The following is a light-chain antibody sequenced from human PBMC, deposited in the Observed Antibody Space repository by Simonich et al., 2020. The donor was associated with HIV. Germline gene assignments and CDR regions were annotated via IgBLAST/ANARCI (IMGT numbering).Light chain of an antibody. CDR2: DVT. J-gene: IGLJ2*01. Sequence: QSALTQPASVSGSPGQSITISCTGTSSDIGGYNYVSWYQQYPGRAPQPMIYDVTKRPSGVSNRFSGSKSGNTASLTISGHQAEDEADYYCNSYSSSSTVIFGGGTWLTVL. V-gene: IGLV2-14*01. CDR3: NSYSSSSTVI. CDR1: SSDIGGYNY.